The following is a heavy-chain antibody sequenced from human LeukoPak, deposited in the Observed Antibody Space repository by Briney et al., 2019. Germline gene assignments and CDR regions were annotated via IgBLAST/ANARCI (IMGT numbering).Heavy chain of an antibody. V-gene: IGHV3-30-3*01. CDR1: GFSFSSYW. D-gene: IGHD7-27*01. CDR3: ARHWEFDY. CDR2: LSSHGSDK. Sequence: PGGSLRLSCAASGFSFSSYWMSWVRQAPGKGLGWVTALSSHGSDKFYTDSVQGRFTISRDNSKSTLYLQMDSLRAEDTAVYYCARHWEFDYWGQGTLVTVSS. J-gene: IGHJ4*02.